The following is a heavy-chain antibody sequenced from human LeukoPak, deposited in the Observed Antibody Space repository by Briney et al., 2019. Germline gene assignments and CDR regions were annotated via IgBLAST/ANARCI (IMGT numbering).Heavy chain of an antibody. CDR2: VCGSGDTT. Sequence: PGGSLTLPCTVSGLIFSNYAMRWLRHAPGKGPEWVSDVCGSGDTTYYAHSVQRLFNLSRHSSKNTLYLQMNSLRAEDTALYYCAKGRDASSGMFDYWGEGTLVTVSS. D-gene: IGHD1-26*01. CDR1: GLIFSNYA. J-gene: IGHJ4*02. V-gene: IGHV3-23*01. CDR3: AKGRDASSGMFDY.